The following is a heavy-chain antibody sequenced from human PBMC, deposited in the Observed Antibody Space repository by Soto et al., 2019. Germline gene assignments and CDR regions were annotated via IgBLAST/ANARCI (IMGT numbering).Heavy chain of an antibody. V-gene: IGHV3-30*18. CDR1: GFTFSSYG. J-gene: IGHJ4*02. Sequence: GGSLRLSCAASGFTFSSYGMHWVRQAPGKGLEWVAVISYDGSNKYYADSVKGRFTISRDNSKNTLYLQMNSLRAEDTAVYYCAKTPSTRGWFGELQSDYWGQGTLVTV. CDR3: AKTPSTRGWFGELQSDY. CDR2: ISYDGSNK. D-gene: IGHD3-10*01.